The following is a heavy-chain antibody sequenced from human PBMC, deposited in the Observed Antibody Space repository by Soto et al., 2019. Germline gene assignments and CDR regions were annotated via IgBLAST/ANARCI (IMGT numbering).Heavy chain of an antibody. Sequence: QVPLVQSGAEVKKPGSSVKVSCKASGGTFSSYTISWVRQAPGQGLEWMGRIIPILGIANYAQKFQGRVTITADKSTSTAYMELSSLRSEDTAVYYCARELSDSSGYDDYWGQGTLVTVSS. D-gene: IGHD3-22*01. V-gene: IGHV1-69*08. J-gene: IGHJ4*02. CDR1: GGTFSSYT. CDR2: IIPILGIA. CDR3: ARELSDSSGYDDY.